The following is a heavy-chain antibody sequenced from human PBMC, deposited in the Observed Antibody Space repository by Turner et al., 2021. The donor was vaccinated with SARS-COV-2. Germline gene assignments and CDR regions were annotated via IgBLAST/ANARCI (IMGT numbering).Heavy chain of an antibody. CDR1: GGSFSGYF. CDR3: ARGQGWLQPPFGY. V-gene: IGHV4-34*01. J-gene: IGHJ4*02. D-gene: IGHD3-3*01. Sequence: QVQLQQWGAGLLKPSEPLSLTCAVYGGSFSGYFWSWIRQPPGKGLEWIGEINYSASTNYNPSLKSRVTISVDTSKNQFSLKLSSVTAADTAVYYCARGQGWLQPPFGYWGQGTLVTVSS. CDR2: INYSAST.